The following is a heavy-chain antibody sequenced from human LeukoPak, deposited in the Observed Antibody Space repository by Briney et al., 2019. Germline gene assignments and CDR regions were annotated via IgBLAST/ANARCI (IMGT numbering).Heavy chain of an antibody. V-gene: IGHV4-59*08. CDR3: ATRPGDYPPWSFDL. Sequence: SETLSLTCTVPGASISSYYWNWIRQPPGKGLEWIGYIYYSGSTIYNPSLKSRVTMSVDMSKNQFSLKLSSVTAADTAVYYCATRPGDYPPWSFDLWGRGTLVTVSS. J-gene: IGHJ2*01. CDR1: GASISSYY. CDR2: IYYSGST. D-gene: IGHD4-17*01.